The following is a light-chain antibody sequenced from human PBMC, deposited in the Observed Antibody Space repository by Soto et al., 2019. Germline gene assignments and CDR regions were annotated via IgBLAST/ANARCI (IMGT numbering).Light chain of an antibody. CDR3: QFYDNSLSVYVV. J-gene: IGLJ2*01. CDR2: GDI. V-gene: IGLV1-40*01. CDR1: SSNIGAGYD. Sequence: QSVLTQPPSVSGAPGQRVTISCTGTSSNIGAGYDVLWYRQLPGTAPKLLIYGDINRPSGVSDRFSGSKSGTSASLAITGLQAEDEAYYYCQFYDNSLSVYVVFGGGTKLTVL.